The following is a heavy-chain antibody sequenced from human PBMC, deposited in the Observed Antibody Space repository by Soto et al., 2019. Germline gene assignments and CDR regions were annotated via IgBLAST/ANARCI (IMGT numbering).Heavy chain of an antibody. V-gene: IGHV1-69*02. D-gene: IGHD1-26*01. J-gene: IGHJ5*02. Sequence: QVQLVQSGAEVKKPGSSVKVSCKASGGTFSSYTISWVRQAPGQGLEWMGRIIPILGIANYAQKFQGRVTITADKSTSTAYMELSSLRSADTAVYYCARHVGENWFDPWGQGTLVTVSS. CDR3: ARHVGENWFDP. CDR2: IIPILGIA. CDR1: GGTFSSYT.